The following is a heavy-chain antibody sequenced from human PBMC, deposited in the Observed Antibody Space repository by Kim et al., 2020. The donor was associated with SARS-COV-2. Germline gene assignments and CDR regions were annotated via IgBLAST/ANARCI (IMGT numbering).Heavy chain of an antibody. CDR3: ARGSGYLGY. V-gene: IGHV1-2*02. J-gene: IGHJ4*02. D-gene: IGHD3-22*01. CDR2: GGT. Sequence: GGTNYAQKVQGRVTMTRDTAISTAYMELSRLRSDDTAVYYCARGSGYLGYWGQGTLVTVSS.